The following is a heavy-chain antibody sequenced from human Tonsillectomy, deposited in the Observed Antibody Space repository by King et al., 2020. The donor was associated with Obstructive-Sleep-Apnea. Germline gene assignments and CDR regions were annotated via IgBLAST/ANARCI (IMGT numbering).Heavy chain of an antibody. D-gene: IGHD3-22*01. CDR1: GGSFSGYY. J-gene: IGHJ4*02. Sequence: VQLQQWGAGLLKPSETLSLTCAVYGGSFSGYYWSWIRQPPGKGLEWIGETNHSGNTNYNPSLKSGVTISVDTPKNQFSLKLSSVTAADTAVYYCARGTYYYDSSPYSYYFDYWGQGTLVTVSS. CDR2: TNHSGNT. CDR3: ARGTYYYDSSPYSYYFDY. V-gene: IGHV4-34*01.